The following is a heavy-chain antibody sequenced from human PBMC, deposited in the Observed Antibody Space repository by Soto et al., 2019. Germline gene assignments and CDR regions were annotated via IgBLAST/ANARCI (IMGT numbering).Heavy chain of an antibody. CDR2: INPNSGGT. J-gene: IGHJ4*02. D-gene: IGHD6-19*01. CDR3: AREATVAGGPRDKYYFDY. Sequence: QVQLVQSGAEVKKPGASVKVSCKASGYTFTGYYMHWVRQAPGQGLEWMGWINPNSGGTNYAQKFQGWVTITRDTSISTAYMELSRLRSDDTAVYYCAREATVAGGPRDKYYFDYWGQGTLVTVSS. CDR1: GYTFTGYY. V-gene: IGHV1-2*04.